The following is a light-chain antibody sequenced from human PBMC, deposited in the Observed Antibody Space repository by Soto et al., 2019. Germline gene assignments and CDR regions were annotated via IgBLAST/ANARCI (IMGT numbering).Light chain of an antibody. Sequence: EIMLTQSPGTLSLSPGERATLSCRASQSLRGGYLAWFQQKPGQTPRLLIYSASNRATDIPDRFSGSGSGTDFTLTISRLEPEDFVVYYCQQNGSLPITFGQGTRLEIK. CDR3: QQNGSLPIT. CDR1: QSLRGGY. CDR2: SAS. J-gene: IGKJ5*01. V-gene: IGKV3-20*01.